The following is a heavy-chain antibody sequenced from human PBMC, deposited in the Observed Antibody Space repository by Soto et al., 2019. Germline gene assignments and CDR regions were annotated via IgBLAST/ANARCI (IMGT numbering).Heavy chain of an antibody. D-gene: IGHD6-19*01. CDR3: ARTLLYSSGWYYFDY. V-gene: IGHV4-39*01. J-gene: IGHJ4*02. Sequence: SETLSLTCTFSGGSISSSSYYWGWIRQPPGKGLEWIGSIYYSGSTYYNPSLKSRVTISVDTSKNQFSLKLSSVTAADTAVYYCARTLLYSSGWYYFDYWGQGTLVTVSS. CDR2: IYYSGST. CDR1: GGSISSSSYY.